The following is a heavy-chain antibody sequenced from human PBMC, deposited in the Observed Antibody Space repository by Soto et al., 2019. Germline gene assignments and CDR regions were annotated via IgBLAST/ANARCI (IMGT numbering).Heavy chain of an antibody. J-gene: IGHJ4*02. Sequence: QVPLVESGGGVVQPGRSLRLSCAVSGFTFSPFGMHWVRQAPGKELEWVAVISSDGSIKYYVDSVKGRFTISRDNSKNTLYLQMNSLRAEDTAVYYCAKDRPYIGSYWGQGTLVTVSS. V-gene: IGHV3-30*18. CDR3: AKDRPYIGSY. CDR2: ISSDGSIK. CDR1: GFTFSPFG. D-gene: IGHD1-26*01.